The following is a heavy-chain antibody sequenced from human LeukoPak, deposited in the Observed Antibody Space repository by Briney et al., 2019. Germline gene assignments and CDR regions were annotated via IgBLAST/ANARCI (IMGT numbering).Heavy chain of an antibody. CDR1: GGSFSGYY. Sequence: SETLSLTCAVYGGSFSGYYWSWIRQPPGKGLEWIGEINHSGSTNYNPSLKSRVTISVDTSKNQFSLKLSSVTAADTAVYYCARARGSSWYRGYFDYWGQGTLVTVSS. CDR3: ARARGSSWYRGYFDY. J-gene: IGHJ4*02. V-gene: IGHV4-34*01. CDR2: INHSGST. D-gene: IGHD6-13*01.